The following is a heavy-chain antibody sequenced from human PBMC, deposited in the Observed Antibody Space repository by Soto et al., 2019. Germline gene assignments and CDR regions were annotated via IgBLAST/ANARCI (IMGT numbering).Heavy chain of an antibody. CDR3: ASGHSSGWPTNWFDP. Sequence: SETLSLTCTVSGGSITGDYWSWIRQPAGKGLEWLGRIYFSGSFNYNPSLKGRVTMSIDRSKNQVSLNLRSVTAADTAVYYCASGHSSGWPTNWFDPWGQGTLVTVSS. CDR2: IYFSGSF. V-gene: IGHV4-4*07. J-gene: IGHJ5*02. D-gene: IGHD6-19*01. CDR1: GGSITGDY.